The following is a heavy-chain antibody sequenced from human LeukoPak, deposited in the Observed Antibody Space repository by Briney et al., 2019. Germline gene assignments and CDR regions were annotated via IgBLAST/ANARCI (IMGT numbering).Heavy chain of an antibody. V-gene: IGHV4-30-2*01. J-gene: IGHJ4*02. CDR2: IYHSGST. CDR3: ARMTTVIRRSHQFDY. D-gene: IGHD4-11*01. Sequence: SQTLSLTCAVSGGSISSGGYSWSWIRQPPGKGLEWIGYIYHSGSTYYNPSLKSRVTISVDRSKNQFSLKLSSVTAADTAVYYCARMTTVIRRSHQFDYWGQGTLVTVSS. CDR1: GGSISSGGYS.